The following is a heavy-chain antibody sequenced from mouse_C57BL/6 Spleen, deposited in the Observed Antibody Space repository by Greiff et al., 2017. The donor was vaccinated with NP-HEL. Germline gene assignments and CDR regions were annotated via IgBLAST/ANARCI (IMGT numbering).Heavy chain of an antibody. J-gene: IGHJ3*01. Sequence: QVQLQQPGAELVKPGASVKMSCKASGYTFTSYWITWVKQRPGQGLEWIGDIYPGSGSTNYNEKFKGKATLTVNKSSSTAYMELRSLTSEDSAVYYCAHYGSSFAYWGQGTLVTVSA. CDR3: AHYGSSFAY. D-gene: IGHD1-1*01. V-gene: IGHV1-55*01. CDR1: GYTFTSYW. CDR2: IYPGSGST.